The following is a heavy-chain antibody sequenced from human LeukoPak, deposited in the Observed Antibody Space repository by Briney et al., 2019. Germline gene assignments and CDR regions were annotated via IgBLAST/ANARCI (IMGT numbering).Heavy chain of an antibody. CDR2: IYYSGST. CDR1: GGSISSSSYY. CDR3: ARRRGSYHMYYFDY. J-gene: IGHJ4*02. Sequence: SETLSLTCTVSGGSISSSSYYWGWIRQPPGKGLEWFGSIYYSGSTYYNPPLKSRVTISVDTSKNQFSLKLSSVTAADTAVYYCARRRGSYHMYYFDYWGQGTLVTVSS. V-gene: IGHV4-39*01. D-gene: IGHD1-26*01.